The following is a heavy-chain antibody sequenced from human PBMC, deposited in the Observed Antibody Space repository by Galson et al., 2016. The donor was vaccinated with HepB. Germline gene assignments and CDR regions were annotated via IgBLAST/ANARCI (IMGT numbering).Heavy chain of an antibody. V-gene: IGHV1-46*01. CDR1: ESTFINYY. CDR2: IRPSDATT. Sequence: SVKVSCKASESTFINYYLNWVRQAPGQGLEWMGVIRPSDATTKYAMKFQDRVTLTSDSSTSTVYMELSSLRSDDTAVYFCARNVGTGFMFLGHWGQGTLVTVSS. J-gene: IGHJ4*02. D-gene: IGHD3-16*01. CDR3: ARNVGTGFMFLGH.